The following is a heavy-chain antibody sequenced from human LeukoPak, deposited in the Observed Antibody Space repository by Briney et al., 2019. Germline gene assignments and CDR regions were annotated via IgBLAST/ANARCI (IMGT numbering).Heavy chain of an antibody. CDR3: ARDYSGDYYGSGSYYYFDY. CDR1: GGTFSSYA. Sequence: GSSVKVSCKASGGTFSSYAISWVRQAPGRGLEWMGGIIPIFGTANYAQKFQGRVTITADKSTSTAYMELSSLRSEDTAVYYCARDYSGDYYGSGSYYYFDYWGQGTLVTVSS. V-gene: IGHV1-69*06. CDR2: IIPIFGTA. J-gene: IGHJ4*02. D-gene: IGHD3-10*01.